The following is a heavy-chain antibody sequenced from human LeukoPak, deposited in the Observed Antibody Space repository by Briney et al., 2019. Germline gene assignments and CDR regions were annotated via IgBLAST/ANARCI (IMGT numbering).Heavy chain of an antibody. J-gene: IGHJ4*02. V-gene: IGHV1-69*13. CDR2: IIPIFGTA. D-gene: IGHD3-22*01. CDR3: ARDHLAYYDSSGYCPFDY. CDR1: GGTFSSHA. Sequence: SVKVSCKASGGTFSSHAISRVRQAPGQGLEWMGGIIPIFGTANYAQKFQGRVTITADESTSTAYMELSSLRSEDTAVYYCARDHLAYYDSSGYCPFDYWGQGTLVTVSS.